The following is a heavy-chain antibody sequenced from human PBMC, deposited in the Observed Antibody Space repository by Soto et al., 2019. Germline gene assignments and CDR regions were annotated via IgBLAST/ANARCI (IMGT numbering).Heavy chain of an antibody. Sequence: EVHLLESGGALVQPGGSLRLSCAASGFTFSDYAMSWVRQAPGKGLEWVSSISGGTTYYAYSVKGRFSISRDSSKNTVYLQMHSLRAEDTAIYYCAKAGVRLGQHYYSDYWGQGTLVTVSS. CDR2: ISGGTT. D-gene: IGHD3-16*01. CDR1: GFTFSDYA. J-gene: IGHJ4*02. CDR3: AKAGVRLGQHYYSDY. V-gene: IGHV3-23*01.